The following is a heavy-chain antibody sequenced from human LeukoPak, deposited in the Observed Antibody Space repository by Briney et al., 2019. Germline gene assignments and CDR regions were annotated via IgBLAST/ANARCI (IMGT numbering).Heavy chain of an antibody. V-gene: IGHV4-39*01. CDR1: GDSMSITNDY. D-gene: IGHD6-6*01. J-gene: IGHJ2*01. CDR3: ARHRYDNTEYLIEYFDL. Sequence: SETLSLTCTVSGDSMSITNDYWAWIRQPPGTGLEWIGSIHKSGNTYYNSSLESRVTVSVDTYKNHFSLKLVSVTVADTAVYYCARHRYDNTEYLIEYFDLWGRGTLVSVSS. CDR2: IHKSGNT.